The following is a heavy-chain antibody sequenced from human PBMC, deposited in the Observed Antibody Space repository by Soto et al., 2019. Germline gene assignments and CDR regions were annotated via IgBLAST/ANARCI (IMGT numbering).Heavy chain of an antibody. CDR3: ARAQYFWSGYYNYFDY. Sequence: VASVKVSCKASGGTFSSYAISWVRQAPGQGLEWMGGIIPIFGTANYAQKFQGRVTITADKSTSTAYMELSSLRSEDTAVYYCARAQYFWSGYYNYFDYWGQGTLVTVSS. D-gene: IGHD3-3*01. CDR1: GGTFSSYA. J-gene: IGHJ4*02. CDR2: IIPIFGTA. V-gene: IGHV1-69*06.